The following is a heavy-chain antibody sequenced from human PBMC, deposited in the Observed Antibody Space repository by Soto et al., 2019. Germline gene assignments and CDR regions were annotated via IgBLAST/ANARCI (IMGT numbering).Heavy chain of an antibody. J-gene: IGHJ4*02. CDR3: AKGAHKLVRY. CDR2: IVGSGDNT. CDR1: GFTFSDDA. V-gene: IGHV3-23*01. Sequence: EGQLLESGGDLVQPGGSLRLSCAVSGFTFSDDAMSWVRQAPGKGLEWVSNIVGSGDNTYYADSVKGRFTISRDNSKNTLYLQMDSLRTEDTAIYFCAKGAHKLVRYWGQGTLVTVSS. D-gene: IGHD2-2*01.